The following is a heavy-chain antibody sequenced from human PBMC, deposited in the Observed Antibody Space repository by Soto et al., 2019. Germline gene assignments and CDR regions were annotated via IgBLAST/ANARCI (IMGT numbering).Heavy chain of an antibody. CDR1: GFTFRTND. CDR2: MGTAADT. V-gene: IGHV3-13*04. D-gene: IGHD5-12*01. Sequence: EEQLVESGGGLFRPGGPLRLSWEASGFTFRTNDMHWVRQAPGKGLEWAAGMGTAADTYYPDSVKGRFTISRDNAKSSLYLQMKSLRAGDTAVYYCARGWLRRGYLDYWGQGTLVTVSS. CDR3: ARGWLRRGYLDY. J-gene: IGHJ4*02.